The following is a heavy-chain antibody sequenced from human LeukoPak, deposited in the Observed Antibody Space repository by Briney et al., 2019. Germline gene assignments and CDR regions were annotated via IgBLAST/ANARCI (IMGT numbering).Heavy chain of an antibody. V-gene: IGHV1-18*01. CDR1: GYTFTSYG. D-gene: IGHD2-2*01. J-gene: IGHJ5*02. CDR2: ISAYNGNT. Sequence: ASVKVSCKASGYTFTSYGISWVRQAPGQGLEWMGWISAYNGNTNYAQKLQGRVTMTTDTSTSTAYMELRSLRSDDTAVYYCARNIVVVPAASRPGFDPWGQGTLVTVSS. CDR3: ARNIVVVPAASRPGFDP.